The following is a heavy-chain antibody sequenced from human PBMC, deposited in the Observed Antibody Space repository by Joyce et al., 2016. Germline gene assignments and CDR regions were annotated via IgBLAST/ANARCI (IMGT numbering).Heavy chain of an antibody. J-gene: IGHJ3*01. CDR3: ARGKAFDV. V-gene: IGHV3-7*01. Sequence: EWVANIKKDGSAVYYLDSVKGRFTVSRDNARSLVHLQMVGLRVEDTALYYCARGKAFDVWGQGTMVTVSS. CDR2: IKKDGSAV.